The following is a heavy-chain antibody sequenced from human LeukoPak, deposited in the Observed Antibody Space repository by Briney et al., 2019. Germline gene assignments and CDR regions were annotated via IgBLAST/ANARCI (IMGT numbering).Heavy chain of an antibody. V-gene: IGHV4-31*03. CDR2: IYYSGST. D-gene: IGHD2-2*01. CDR1: GGSISSGGYY. J-gene: IGHJ5*02. Sequence: SETLSLTCTVSGGSISSGGYYWSWIRQHPGKGLEWIGYIYYSGSTYYNPSLKSRVTISVDTSKNQFSLKLSSVTAADTAVYYCARAPLPGTNCSSTSCRKKGLRLGRNWFDPWGQGTLVTVSS. CDR3: ARAPLPGTNCSSTSCRKKGLRLGRNWFDP.